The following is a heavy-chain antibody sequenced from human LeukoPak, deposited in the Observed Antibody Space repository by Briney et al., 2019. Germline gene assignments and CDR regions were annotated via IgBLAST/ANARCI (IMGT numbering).Heavy chain of an antibody. CDR3: ARAPKHGIAVAGTLDY. V-gene: IGHV1-3*01. J-gene: IGHJ4*02. Sequence: ASVKVSCKASGYTFTSYAMHWVRQAPGQRLEWMGWINAGNGNTKYSQKSQGRVTITRDTSASTAYMELSSLRSEDTAVYYCARAPKHGIAVAGTLDYWGQGTLVTVSS. CDR1: GYTFTSYA. D-gene: IGHD6-19*01. CDR2: INAGNGNT.